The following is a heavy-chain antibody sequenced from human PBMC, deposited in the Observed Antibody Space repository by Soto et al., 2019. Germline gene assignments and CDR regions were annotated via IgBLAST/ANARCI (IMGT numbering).Heavy chain of an antibody. J-gene: IGHJ5*02. CDR2: IYRYGST. CDR1: GASISSGGYS. D-gene: IGHD2-2*01. CDR3: AGAEERYCSGTTCYLRPNWFDT. Sequence: PSETLSLTCAVSGASISSGGYSWSWIRQPPGKGLEWIGYIYRYGSTYYNPSLESRVTISVDRSKNQFSLKLRSVTAADTAVYYCAGAEERYCSGTTCYLRPNWFDTWGQGTLVTVSS. V-gene: IGHV4-30-2*01.